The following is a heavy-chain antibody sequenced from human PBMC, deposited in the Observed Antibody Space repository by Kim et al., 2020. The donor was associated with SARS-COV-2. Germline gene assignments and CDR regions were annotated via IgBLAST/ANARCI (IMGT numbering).Heavy chain of an antibody. CDR2: IKQDGSEK. V-gene: IGHV3-7*01. Sequence: GGSLRLSCAASGFTFSSYWMSWVRQAPGKGLEWVANIKQDGSEKYYVDSVKGRFTISRDNAKNSLYLQMNSLRAEDTAVYYCARDSDWNYEGADYWGQGTLVTVSS. D-gene: IGHD1-7*01. CDR3: ARDSDWNYEGADY. CDR1: GFTFSSYW. J-gene: IGHJ4*02.